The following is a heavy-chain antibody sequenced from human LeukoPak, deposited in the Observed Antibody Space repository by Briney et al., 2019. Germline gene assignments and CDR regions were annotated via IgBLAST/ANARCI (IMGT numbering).Heavy chain of an antibody. Sequence: ASVNVSCKASVXTXXXXXXXXXXXXXGXXXXWXGXXDPXGGXTSYAQKFQGRVTMTRDTSTSTVYMELSSLRSDDPAVYYCARLSQQTFDIWGQGTLVTVSS. V-gene: IGHV1-46*01. J-gene: IGHJ3*02. CDR2: XDPXGGXT. CDR1: VXTXXXXX. CDR3: ARLSQQTFDI.